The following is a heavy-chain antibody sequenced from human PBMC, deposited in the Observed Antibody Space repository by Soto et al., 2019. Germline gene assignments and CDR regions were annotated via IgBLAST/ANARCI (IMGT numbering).Heavy chain of an antibody. CDR3: AKALRFTFTTGYYMDV. J-gene: IGHJ6*03. D-gene: IGHD3-16*01. CDR1: GLTVSSYA. CDR2: ISGSGST. V-gene: IGHV3-23*01. Sequence: EVQLLESGGGLVQPGGSLRLSCAASGLTVSSYARSWFRQAPGKGLEWVSVISGSGSTYSADSVKGRFTISRASSKNTVYVQMNSLRAEDTAVYACAKALRFTFTTGYYMDVWGRGPTVTVSS.